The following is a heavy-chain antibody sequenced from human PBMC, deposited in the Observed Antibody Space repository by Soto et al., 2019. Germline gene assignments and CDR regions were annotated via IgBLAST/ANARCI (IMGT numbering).Heavy chain of an antibody. CDR2: INSDGSGT. CDR1: GFTFNSYW. V-gene: IGHV3-74*01. D-gene: IGHD6-13*01. Sequence: EVQLVESGGGLVQPGGSLRLSCAASGFTFNSYWMHWVRQAPGKGLVWVSRINSDGSGTSYADSVKGRFTISRDNAENTLYLQMNSLRAEDTAVYYCARVPMSFGVAAAAPFDYWGQGTLVTVSS. J-gene: IGHJ4*02. CDR3: ARVPMSFGVAAAAPFDY.